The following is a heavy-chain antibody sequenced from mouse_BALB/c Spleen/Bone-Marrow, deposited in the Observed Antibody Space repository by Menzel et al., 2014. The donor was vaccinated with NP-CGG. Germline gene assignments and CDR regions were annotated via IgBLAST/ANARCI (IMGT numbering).Heavy chain of an antibody. CDR3: ARLSYYGRFAY. J-gene: IGHJ3*01. CDR2: INPDSSTI. D-gene: IGHD1-1*01. Sequence: VQLKESGGGLVQPGGSLKLSCAASGFDFSRYWMSWVRRAPGKGLEWIGGINPDSSTINYTPSRKDKFIISRDNAKNTLYLQMSKVRSEDTALYYCARLSYYGRFAYWGQGTLVTVSP. V-gene: IGHV4-1*02. CDR1: GFDFSRYW.